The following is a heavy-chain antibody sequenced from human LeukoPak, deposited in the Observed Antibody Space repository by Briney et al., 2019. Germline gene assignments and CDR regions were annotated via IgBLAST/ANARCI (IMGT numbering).Heavy chain of an antibody. J-gene: IGHJ4*02. D-gene: IGHD2-15*01. CDR1: GGSISSYY. CDR2: IYYSRSP. CDR3: ARSGHCSGGSCYATGLVEY. Sequence: SETLSLTCTVSGGSISSYYWSWIRQPPGKGLEWIGYIYYSRSPNYNPSLKSRVTISVDTSKNQFPLKLTSVTAADTAVYYCARSGHCSGGSCYATGLVEYWGQGTLVTVSS. V-gene: IGHV4-59*08.